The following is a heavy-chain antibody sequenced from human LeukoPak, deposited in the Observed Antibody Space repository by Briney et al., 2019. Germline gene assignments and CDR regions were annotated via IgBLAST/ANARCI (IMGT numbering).Heavy chain of an antibody. J-gene: IGHJ3*02. CDR3: AKDFNYYDSSGYSMGGAPDAFDI. D-gene: IGHD3-22*01. V-gene: IGHV3-30*18. CDR2: ISYDGSNK. CDR1: GFTFSSYG. Sequence: GGSLRLSCAASGFTFSSYGMHWVRQAPGKGLEWVAVISYDGSNKYYADSVKGRFTISRDNSKNTLYLQMNSLRAEDTAVYYCAKDFNYYDSSGYSMGGAPDAFDIWGQGTMVTVSS.